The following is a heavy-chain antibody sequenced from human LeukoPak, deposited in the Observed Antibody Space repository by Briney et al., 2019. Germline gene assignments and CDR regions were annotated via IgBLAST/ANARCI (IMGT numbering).Heavy chain of an antibody. V-gene: IGHV3-23*01. CDR3: ARDKGAGSSSWYMDAFDI. D-gene: IGHD6-13*01. CDR2: ISGSGGST. CDR1: GFTFSSYG. J-gene: IGHJ3*02. Sequence: GGSLRLSCAASGFTFSSYGMSWVRQAPGKGLEWVSAISGSGGSTYYADSVKGRFTISRDNSKNTLYLQMNSLRAEDTAVYYCARDKGAGSSSWYMDAFDIWGQGTMVTVSS.